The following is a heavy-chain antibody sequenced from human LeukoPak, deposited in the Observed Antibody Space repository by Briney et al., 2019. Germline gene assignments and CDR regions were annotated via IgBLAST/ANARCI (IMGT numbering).Heavy chain of an antibody. CDR2: ISYDGSNK. D-gene: IGHD2-15*01. CDR3: ARDSNEVVVVAATTYYYYGMDV. J-gene: IGHJ6*02. CDR1: GFTFSSYA. Sequence: GRSPRLSCAASGFTFSSYAMHWVRQAPGKGLEWVAVISYDGSNKYYADSVKGRFTISRDNSKNTLYLQMNSLRAEDTAVYYCARDSNEVVVVAATTYYYYGMDVWGQGTTVTVSS. V-gene: IGHV3-30-3*01.